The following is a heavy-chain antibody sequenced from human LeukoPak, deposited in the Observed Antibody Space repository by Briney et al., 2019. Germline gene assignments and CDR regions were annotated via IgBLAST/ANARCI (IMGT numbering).Heavy chain of an antibody. CDR1: DYTFTRYG. D-gene: IGHD1-26*01. CDR2: ISGSNGNT. Sequence: GASVKVSCKASDYTFTRYGISWVRQAPGQGLEWMGWISGSNGNTDYAQKFQGRVTMTTDTSTNTAYMELSRLRSDDTAVYYCARGAAGIVGATFRFDPWGQGTLVTVSS. J-gene: IGHJ5*02. CDR3: ARGAAGIVGATFRFDP. V-gene: IGHV1-18*01.